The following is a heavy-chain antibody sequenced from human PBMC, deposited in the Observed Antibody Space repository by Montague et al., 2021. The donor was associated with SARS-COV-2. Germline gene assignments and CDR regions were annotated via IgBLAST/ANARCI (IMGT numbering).Heavy chain of an antibody. Sequence: SETLSLTCAVSGDSITGASYYWAWIRPPPGRGLVWIVIIYYSASTMYNPTLKSRVTVSVDKYKYQFSLPLDPVTAAATAVYDCARRLAGLEGPSDPWGQGTLVIVSS. V-gene: IGHV4-39*01. CDR3: ARRLAGLEGPSDP. J-gene: IGHJ5*02. D-gene: IGHD1-1*01. CDR1: GDSITGASYY. CDR2: IYYSAST.